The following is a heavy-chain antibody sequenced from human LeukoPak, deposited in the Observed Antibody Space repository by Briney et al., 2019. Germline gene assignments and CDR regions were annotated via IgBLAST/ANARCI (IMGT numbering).Heavy chain of an antibody. V-gene: IGHV1-46*03. CDR1: GYTFTSYY. CDR3: ARDGAYCSSTSCYTVDAFDI. J-gene: IGHJ3*02. D-gene: IGHD2-2*02. CDR2: INPSGGST. Sequence: GASVKVSCKASGYTFTSYYMHWVRQAPGQGLEWMGIINPSGGSTSYAQKFQGRVTMTRDTSTSTVYMELSSLRYEDTAVYYCARDGAYCSSTSCYTVDAFDIWGQGTMVTVSS.